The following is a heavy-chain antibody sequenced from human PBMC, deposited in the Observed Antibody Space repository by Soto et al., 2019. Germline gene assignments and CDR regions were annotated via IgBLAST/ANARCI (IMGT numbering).Heavy chain of an antibody. CDR2: IHYNGNT. CDR3: AREGNLGRWIQPLDS. D-gene: IGHD2-2*03. CDR1: GDSISSYS. V-gene: IGHV4-59*01. J-gene: IGHJ4*02. Sequence: SETLSLTCTVSGDSISSYSWNWIQQPPGKGLEWIGNIHYNGNTKYSPSLKSRVTMSVDTSKNHFSLKLISVTTADTAVYFCAREGNLGRWIQPLDSWGQGTLVTVSS.